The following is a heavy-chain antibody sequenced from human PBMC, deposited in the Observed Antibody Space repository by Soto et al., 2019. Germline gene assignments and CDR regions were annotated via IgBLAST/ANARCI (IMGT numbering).Heavy chain of an antibody. CDR3: ARDVAGSGSH. CDR1: GSTFSRNW. D-gene: IGHD3-10*01. J-gene: IGHJ4*02. CDR2: INPDGSGT. V-gene: IGHV3-74*01. Sequence: EVHLVESGGGLVQPGGSRSLSCEALGSTFSRNWMHWAGQVKGKGLLWVARINPDGSGTDYADSAKGRFTISRDNAKNMLYLQMNSLRAEDTAVYYCARDVAGSGSHWGQGTLVTVAS.